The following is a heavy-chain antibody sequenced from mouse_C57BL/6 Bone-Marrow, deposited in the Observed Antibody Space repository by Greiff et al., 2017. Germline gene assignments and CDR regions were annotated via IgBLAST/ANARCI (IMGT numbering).Heavy chain of an antibody. CDR2: ISNLAYSI. J-gene: IGHJ4*01. Sequence: DVHLVESGGGLVQPGGSLKLSCAASGFTFSDYGMAWVRQAPRKGPEWVAFISNLAYSIYYADTVTGRFTIPRENAKNTLYLEMSSLMSEDTAMYYCARHGLLRDYAMDYWGQGTSVTVSS. CDR1: GFTFSDYG. V-gene: IGHV5-15*01. D-gene: IGHD1-1*01. CDR3: ARHGLLRDYAMDY.